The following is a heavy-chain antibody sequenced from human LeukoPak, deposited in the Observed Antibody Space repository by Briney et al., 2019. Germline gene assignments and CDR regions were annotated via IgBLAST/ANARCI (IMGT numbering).Heavy chain of an antibody. Sequence: GSLRLSCAASGFTLRSYAMSWVRQAPGKGLEWIGSIYYSGSTYYNPSLKSRVTISVDTSKNQFSLKLSSVTAADTAVYYCAREYYYDSSGFFDYWGQGTLVTVSS. D-gene: IGHD3-22*01. CDR2: IYYSGST. V-gene: IGHV4-39*07. J-gene: IGHJ4*02. CDR1: GFTLRSYA. CDR3: AREYYYDSSGFFDY.